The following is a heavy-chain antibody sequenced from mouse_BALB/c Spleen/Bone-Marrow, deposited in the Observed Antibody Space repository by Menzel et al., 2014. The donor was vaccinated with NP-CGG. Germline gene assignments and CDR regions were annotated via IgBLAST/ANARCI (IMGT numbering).Heavy chain of an antibody. Sequence: EVKLEESGPDLVKPSQSLSLTCTVTGYSITSGYSWHWIRQFPGNKLEGMGYIHYSGSTNYNPSLKSRISITRDTSKNQFFLQLNSVTTEDTATYYCARGGTRETFFDYWGQGTTLTVSS. CDR1: GYSITSGYS. V-gene: IGHV3-1*02. D-gene: IGHD3-3*01. CDR2: IHYSGST. CDR3: ARGGTRETFFDY. J-gene: IGHJ2*01.